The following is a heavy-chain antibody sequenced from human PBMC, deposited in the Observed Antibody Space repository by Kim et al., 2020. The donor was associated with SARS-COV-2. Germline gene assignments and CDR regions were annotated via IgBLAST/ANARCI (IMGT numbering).Heavy chain of an antibody. Sequence: GGSLRLSCTASGFTFGDYAMSWFRQAPGKGLEWVGFIRSKAYGGTTEYAASVKGRFTISRDDSKSIAYLQMNSLKTEDTAVYYCTHVLEEGYYGSGSLGEYFQHWGQGTLVTVSS. D-gene: IGHD3-10*01. CDR3: THVLEEGYYGSGSLGEYFQH. V-gene: IGHV3-49*03. CDR2: IRSKAYGGTT. J-gene: IGHJ1*01. CDR1: GFTFGDYA.